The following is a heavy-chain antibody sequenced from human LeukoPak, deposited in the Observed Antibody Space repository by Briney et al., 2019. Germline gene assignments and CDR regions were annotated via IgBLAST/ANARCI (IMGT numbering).Heavy chain of an antibody. CDR3: AREEPYDSTWASDSNWFDP. Sequence: SETLSLTCDVYGGSLSGYYWHWIRQPPGKGLEWVGEISHGGRAIYRPSLQSRLTISLDTSKNQFSLKLSSVTAADTAVYYCAREEPYDSTWASDSNWFDPWGQGTLVTVSS. V-gene: IGHV4-34*01. D-gene: IGHD3-22*01. CDR2: ISHGGRA. CDR1: GGSLSGYY. J-gene: IGHJ5*01.